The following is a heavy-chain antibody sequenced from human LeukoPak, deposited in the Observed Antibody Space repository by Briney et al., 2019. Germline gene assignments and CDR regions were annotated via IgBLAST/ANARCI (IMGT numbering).Heavy chain of an antibody. CDR2: ISSNGGNT. J-gene: IGHJ3*02. V-gene: IGHV3-64*01. Sequence: GGSLRLSCAVSGFTFSSYAMHWVRQAPGKGLEYVSAISSNGGNTYYANSVKGRFTISRDNSKNTLYLQMGSLRAEDMAVYYCATYGDYGSSDPFDIWGQGTMVTVSS. D-gene: IGHD4-17*01. CDR1: GFTFSSYA. CDR3: ATYGDYGSSDPFDI.